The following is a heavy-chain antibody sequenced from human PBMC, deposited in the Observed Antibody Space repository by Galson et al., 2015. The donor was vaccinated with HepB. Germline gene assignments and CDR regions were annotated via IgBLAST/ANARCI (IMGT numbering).Heavy chain of an antibody. Sequence: SLRLSCAASGFTFSSYAMHWVRQAPGKGLEWVAVISYDGSNKYYADSVKGRFTISRDNSKNTLYLQMNSLRAEDTAVYYCAREAFWSGSHFDFWGQGTLVTVSS. D-gene: IGHD3-3*01. CDR2: ISYDGSNK. J-gene: IGHJ4*02. V-gene: IGHV3-30-3*01. CDR3: AREAFWSGSHFDF. CDR1: GFTFSSYA.